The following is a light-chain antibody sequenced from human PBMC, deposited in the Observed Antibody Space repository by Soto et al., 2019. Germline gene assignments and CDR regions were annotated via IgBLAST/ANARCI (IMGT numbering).Light chain of an antibody. CDR3: QQYGSSPIT. V-gene: IGKV3-20*01. CDR1: QSLRSN. Sequence: EIVLTQSPATLSVSPGERATLSCRASQSLRSNLAWFQQKRGQAPRLLIYGASSRATGIPDRFSGSGSGTDFTLTISRLEPEDFAVYYCQQYGSSPITFGQGTRLEIK. J-gene: IGKJ5*01. CDR2: GAS.